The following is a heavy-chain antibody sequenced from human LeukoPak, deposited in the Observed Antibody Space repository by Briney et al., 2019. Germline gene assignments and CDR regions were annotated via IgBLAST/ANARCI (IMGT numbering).Heavy chain of an antibody. CDR1: GYTFTSYY. Sequence: ASVKVSCKASGYTFTSYYMHWVRQAPVQGLEWMGIINPSGGSTSYAQKFQGRVTMTTDTSTSTAYMELRSLRSDDTAVYYCAREARITMALYDYWGQGTLVTVSS. V-gene: IGHV1-46*01. CDR2: INPSGGST. D-gene: IGHD3-10*01. J-gene: IGHJ4*02. CDR3: AREARITMALYDY.